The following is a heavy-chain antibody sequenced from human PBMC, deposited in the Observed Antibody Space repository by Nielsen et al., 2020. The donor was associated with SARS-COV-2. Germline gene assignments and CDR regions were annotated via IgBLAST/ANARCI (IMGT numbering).Heavy chain of an antibody. D-gene: IGHD2-21*01. CDR2: IWYDGSNK. CDR3: AKDIQQYYYYGMDV. CDR1: GFTFSSYG. Sequence: GESLKISCAASGFTFSSYGMHWVRQAPGKGLEWVAVIWYDGSNKYYADSVKGRFTISRDNSKNTLYLQMNSLRAEDTALYYCAKDIQQYYYYGMDVWGQGTTVTVSS. J-gene: IGHJ6*02. V-gene: IGHV3-30*02.